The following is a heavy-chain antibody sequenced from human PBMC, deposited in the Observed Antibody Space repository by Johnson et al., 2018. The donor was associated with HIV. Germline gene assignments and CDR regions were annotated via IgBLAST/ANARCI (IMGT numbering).Heavy chain of an antibody. Sequence: VQLVESGGGLVQPGGSLRLSCVVSGFPFSSFWMHWVRQTPGKGLEWVANINQDGSEKYYVDSARGRFTISRDNAKNSLYLQMSSLRAEDTAVYYCATVIVVVLALGGDAFDIWGQGTMVIVSS. CDR1: GFPFSSFW. J-gene: IGHJ3*02. V-gene: IGHV3-7*01. CDR2: INQDGSEK. D-gene: IGHD2-2*01. CDR3: ATVIVVVLALGGDAFDI.